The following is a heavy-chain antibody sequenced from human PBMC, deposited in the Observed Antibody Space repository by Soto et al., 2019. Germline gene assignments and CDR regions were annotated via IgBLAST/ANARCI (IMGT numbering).Heavy chain of an antibody. V-gene: IGHV4-34*01. CDR2: INHSGST. D-gene: IGHD3-10*01. CDR3: ARGRTSGEMDV. Sequence: PSETLSLTCAVYGGSFSGYYWSWIRQPPGKGLEWIGEINHSGSTNYNPSLKSRVTISVDTSKNQFSLKLSSVTAADTAVYYCARGRTSGEMDVWGQGTKVTVSS. J-gene: IGHJ6*02. CDR1: GGSFSGYY.